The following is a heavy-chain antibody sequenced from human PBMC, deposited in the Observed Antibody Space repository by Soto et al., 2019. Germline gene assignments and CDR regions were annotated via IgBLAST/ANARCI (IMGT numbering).Heavy chain of an antibody. D-gene: IGHD3-3*01. J-gene: IGHJ3*02. CDR2: ISGSGGST. Sequence: EVQLLESGGGLVQPGGSLRISCAASGFTFSIYSMTWVRQAPGKGLEWVSTISGSGGSTYYTDSVKGRFTISRDNSKNTPFLQLNSLRAEDTAVYYCAKDWTSIWGQGTMVTVSS. V-gene: IGHV3-23*01. CDR3: AKDWTSI. CDR1: GFTFSIYS.